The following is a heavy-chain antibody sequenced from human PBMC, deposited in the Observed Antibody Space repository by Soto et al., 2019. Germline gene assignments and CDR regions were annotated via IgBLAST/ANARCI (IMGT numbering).Heavy chain of an antibody. CDR2: IYYSGST. Sequence: SETLSLTCTVAGVSISSYYWSWIRQPPGKGLEWIGYIYYSGSTNYNPSLKSRVTISVDTSKNQFSLKLSSVTAADTAVYYCARDPRDYKKSFYGMEVWGQGTTVTVSS. CDR3: ARDPRDYKKSFYGMEV. J-gene: IGHJ6*02. D-gene: IGHD4-4*01. V-gene: IGHV4-59*01. CDR1: GVSISSYY.